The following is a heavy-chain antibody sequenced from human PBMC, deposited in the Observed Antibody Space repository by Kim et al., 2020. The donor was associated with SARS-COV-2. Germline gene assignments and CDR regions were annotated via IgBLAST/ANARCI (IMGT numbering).Heavy chain of an antibody. CDR3: AKDFFSGYRYGRTFIWGLDV. Sequence: GGSLRLSCAASGFTFSSYGMHWVRQAPGKGLEWVAVITYDGRNKYCADSVKGRFTISRDNSKNTLYLQMNSLRAEDTAVYYCAKDFFSGYRYGRTFIWGLDVWGQGTTVTVSS. D-gene: IGHD5-18*01. CDR2: ITYDGRNK. CDR1: GFTFSSYG. V-gene: IGHV3-30*18. J-gene: IGHJ6*02.